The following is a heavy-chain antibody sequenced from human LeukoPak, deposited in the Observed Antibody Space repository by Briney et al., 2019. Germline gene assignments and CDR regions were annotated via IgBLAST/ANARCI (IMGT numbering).Heavy chain of an antibody. Sequence: GASVKVSCKASGYTFTGYYMHWVRQPPGQGLEWMGGINTNSGGTNSAHKFQGRVTMTMDTSISTAYMDLSRLRSDDTDVYYFSRPRTWGPQRADAFDIWGQGTMITASS. D-gene: IGHD7-27*01. V-gene: IGHV1-2*02. CDR1: GYTFTGYY. CDR2: INTNSGGT. CDR3: SRPRTWGPQRADAFDI. J-gene: IGHJ3*02.